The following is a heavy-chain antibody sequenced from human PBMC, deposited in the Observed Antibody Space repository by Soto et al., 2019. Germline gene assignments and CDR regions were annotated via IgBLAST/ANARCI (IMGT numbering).Heavy chain of an antibody. J-gene: IGHJ5*02. CDR3: ARQTMYYDFWSGPNWFDP. Sequence: ETLSLTCTVSGGSISSSRYYWGWIRQPPGKGLEWIGSMYYRGSTYYNPSLKSRVTISVDTSKNQFTLKLSSVTAADTVLYYCARQTMYYDFWSGPNWFDPWGQGTLVTVSS. CDR2: MYYRGST. CDR1: GGSISSSRYY. V-gene: IGHV4-39*01. D-gene: IGHD3-3*01.